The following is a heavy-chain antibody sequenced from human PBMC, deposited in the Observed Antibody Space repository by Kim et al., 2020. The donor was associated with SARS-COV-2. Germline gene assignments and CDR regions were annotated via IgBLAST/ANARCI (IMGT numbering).Heavy chain of an antibody. J-gene: IGHJ4*02. Sequence: SETLSLTCTVSGYSISSGYYWGWIRQPPGKGLEWIGSIYHSGSTYYNPSLKSRVTISVDTSKNQFSLKLSSVTAADTAVYYCARGSETISRTVVGFDYWGQGTLVTVSS. CDR3: ARGSETISRTVVGFDY. CDR1: GYSISSGYY. V-gene: IGHV4-38-2*02. CDR2: IYHSGST. D-gene: IGHD2-15*01.